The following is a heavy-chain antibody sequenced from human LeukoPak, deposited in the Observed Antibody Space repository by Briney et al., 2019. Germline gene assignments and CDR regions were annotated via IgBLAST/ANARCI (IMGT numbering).Heavy chain of an antibody. Sequence: ASVKVSCKASGGTFSSYAISWVRQAPGQGLEWMGGIIPIFGTANYAQKFQGRVTITADKSTSTAYMELSSLRSEDTAVYYCARNYDSSGYYSYRGAFDIWGQGTMVTVSS. CDR2: IIPIFGTA. CDR1: GGTFSSYA. J-gene: IGHJ3*02. V-gene: IGHV1-69*06. D-gene: IGHD3-22*01. CDR3: ARNYDSSGYYSYRGAFDI.